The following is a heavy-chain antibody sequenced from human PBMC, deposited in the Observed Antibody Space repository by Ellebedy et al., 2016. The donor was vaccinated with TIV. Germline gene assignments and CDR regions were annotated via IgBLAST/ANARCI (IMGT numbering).Heavy chain of an antibody. CDR1: GFMFSSYA. V-gene: IGHV3-23*01. J-gene: IGHJ4*02. CDR2: ISGSGDKT. CDR3: ATRLGEGIQLWGGFDY. D-gene: IGHD5-18*01. Sequence: GESLKISCAATGFMFSSYAMTSVRQAPGKGLEWVSAISGSGDKTYYADSVKGRFTISRDNSKNTLHLQMDTLRVEDTAVYYCATRLGEGIQLWGGFDYWGQGTLVTVSS.